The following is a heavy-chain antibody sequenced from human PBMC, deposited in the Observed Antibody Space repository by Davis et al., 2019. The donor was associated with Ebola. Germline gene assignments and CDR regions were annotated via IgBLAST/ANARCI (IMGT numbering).Heavy chain of an antibody. D-gene: IGHD3-22*01. V-gene: IGHV1-2*06. CDR1: GYTFTGYY. CDR3: AREGYYYDSSGYGMDV. CDR2: INPNSGGT. Sequence: ASVKVSCKASGYTFTGYYMHWVRQAPGQGLEWMGRINPNSGGTNYAQKFQGRVTMTRDTSISTAYMELSRLRSDDTAVYYCAREGYYYDSSGYGMDVWGQGTTVTVSS. J-gene: IGHJ6*02.